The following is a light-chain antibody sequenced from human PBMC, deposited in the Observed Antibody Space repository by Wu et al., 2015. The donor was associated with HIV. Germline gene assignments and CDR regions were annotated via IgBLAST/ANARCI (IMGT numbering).Light chain of an antibody. J-gene: IGKJ1*01. CDR3: QQYGSSKSWT. CDR2: GAS. V-gene: IGKV3-20*01. Sequence: EIVLTQSPGTLSLSPGERAIFSCRASQSISNTYLAWYQQRVGRAPRLLIYGASSRATGIPDRFSGSGSGTDFTLTISRLEPEDFAVYYCQQYGSSKSWTFGQGTKVEIK. CDR1: QSISNTY.